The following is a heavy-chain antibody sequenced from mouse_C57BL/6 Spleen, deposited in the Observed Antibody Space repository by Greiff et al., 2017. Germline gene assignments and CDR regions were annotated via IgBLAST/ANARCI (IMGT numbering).Heavy chain of an antibody. CDR2: IYPGDGDT. CDR1: GYAFSSSW. CDR3: ARRSGSSYWDFDV. D-gene: IGHD1-1*01. V-gene: IGHV1-82*01. Sequence: VKLMESGPELVKPGASVKISCKASGYAFSSSWMNWVKQRPGKGLEWIGRIYPGDGDTNYNWKFKGKATLTAAKSSSTAYIQLSSLASEDSAVYFCARRSGSSYWDFDVWGPGTTVTVSS. J-gene: IGHJ1*01.